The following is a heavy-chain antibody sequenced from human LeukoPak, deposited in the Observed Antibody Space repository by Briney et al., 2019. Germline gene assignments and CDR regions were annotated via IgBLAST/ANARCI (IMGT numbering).Heavy chain of an antibody. CDR1: GGSISSYQ. CDR3: GTSYDNKIAPFDL. V-gene: IGHV4-4*09. Sequence: PSETLSLTCTVSGGSISSYQWSWIRQPPGKGLEWIGYINTRGRTNYNPSLKSRDTFSVDTSRDQFSLKLSSVTAADTAVYYCGTSYDNKIAPFDLWGQGTLVTVSS. J-gene: IGHJ4*02. CDR2: INTRGRT. D-gene: IGHD3-9*01.